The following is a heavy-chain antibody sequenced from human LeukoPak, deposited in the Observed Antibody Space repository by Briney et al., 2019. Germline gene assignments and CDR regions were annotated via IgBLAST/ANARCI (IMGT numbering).Heavy chain of an antibody. Sequence: GGSLRLSCVVSGFTFSSYGMHWVRQAPGKGLEWVAVISYDGSNKYYADSVKGRFTISRDNSKNTLYLQMNSLRAEDTAVYYCAKDGRGPGWYFDLWGRGTLVTVSS. CDR2: ISYDGSNK. D-gene: IGHD3/OR15-3a*01. V-gene: IGHV3-30*18. J-gene: IGHJ2*01. CDR1: GFTFSSYG. CDR3: AKDGRGPGWYFDL.